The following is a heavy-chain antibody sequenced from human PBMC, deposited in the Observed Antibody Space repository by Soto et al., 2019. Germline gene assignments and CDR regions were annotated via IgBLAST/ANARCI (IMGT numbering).Heavy chain of an antibody. D-gene: IGHD3-22*01. J-gene: IGHJ4*02. CDR1: GGSISSTNW. V-gene: IGHV4-4*02. CDR2: IYHSGST. Sequence: PSETLSLTCAVSGGSISSTNWWSWVRQPPGKGLEWIGEIYHSGSTNYNPSLKSRVTISVDTSKNQFSLKLSSVTAADTAVYYCARHPDYYDSSYFDYWGQGTLVTVSS. CDR3: ARHPDYYDSSYFDY.